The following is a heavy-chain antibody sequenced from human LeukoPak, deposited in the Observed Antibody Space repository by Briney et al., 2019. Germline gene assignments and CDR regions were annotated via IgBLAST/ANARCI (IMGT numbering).Heavy chain of an antibody. CDR1: GGSISSYY. Sequence: KPSETLSLTCTVSGGSISSYYWSWIRQPPGKGLEWIGYIYYSGSTNYNPSLKSRVTISVDTSKNQFSLKLSSVTAADTAVYYCAGTYHYGSGSLDVWGKGTTVTISS. CDR2: IYYSGST. CDR3: AGTYHYGSGSLDV. J-gene: IGHJ6*04. V-gene: IGHV4-59*01. D-gene: IGHD3-10*01.